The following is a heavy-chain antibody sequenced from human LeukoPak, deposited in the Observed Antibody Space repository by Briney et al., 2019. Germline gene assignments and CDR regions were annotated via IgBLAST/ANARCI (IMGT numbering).Heavy chain of an antibody. CDR1: GYTFTAYY. D-gene: IGHD5-24*01. J-gene: IGHJ3*02. CDR2: INPNSGVT. CDR3: ARVGKMATILGAFDI. V-gene: IGHV1-2*02. Sequence: GASVKVSCKASGYTFTAYYVYWVRRAPGQGLEWLGWINPNSGVTNFAQKFQGRVTMTSDTSISTAYMDLSSLSSDDTAVYYCARVGKMATILGAFDIWGQGTVVTVSS.